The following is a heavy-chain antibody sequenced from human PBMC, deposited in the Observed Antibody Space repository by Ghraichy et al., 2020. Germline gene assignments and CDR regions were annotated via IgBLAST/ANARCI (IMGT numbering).Heavy chain of an antibody. CDR1: GGTFSSYA. Sequence: SVKVSCKASGGTFSSYAMSWVRQAPGQGLEWMGGIIPIFGTANYAQKFQGRVTITADESTSTAYMELSSLRSEDTAVYYCARCRGGDCYYYYGMDVWGQGTTVTVSS. J-gene: IGHJ6*02. CDR3: ARCRGGDCYYYYGMDV. V-gene: IGHV1-69*13. D-gene: IGHD2-21*02. CDR2: IIPIFGTA.